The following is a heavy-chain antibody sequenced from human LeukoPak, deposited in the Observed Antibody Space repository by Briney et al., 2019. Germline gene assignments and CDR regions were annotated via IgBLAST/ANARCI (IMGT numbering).Heavy chain of an antibody. D-gene: IGHD7-27*01. CDR1: GFTVSSNY. CDR2: IYSGGST. J-gene: IGHJ4*02. CDR3: AKDERTGDFDY. V-gene: IGHV3-66*01. Sequence: GGSLRLSCAASGFTVSSNYMSWVRQAPGKGLEWVSVIYSGGSTYYADSVKGRFTISRDNSKNTLYLQMNSLRAEDTAVYYCAKDERTGDFDYWGQGTLVTVSS.